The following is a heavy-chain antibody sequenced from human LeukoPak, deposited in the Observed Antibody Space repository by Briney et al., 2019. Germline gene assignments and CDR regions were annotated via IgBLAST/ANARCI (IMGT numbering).Heavy chain of an antibody. CDR1: GFTFGSYA. J-gene: IGHJ4*02. Sequence: GGSLRPSCAASGFTFGSYAMHWVRQAPGKGLEWVALISYDESNKYYADSVKGRFTISRDNSKNTLYLQINSLRAEDTAVYYCARDGGYCSGTSCHGDYWGQGTLVTVSS. D-gene: IGHD2-2*01. CDR2: ISYDESNK. V-gene: IGHV3-30-3*01. CDR3: ARDGGYCSGTSCHGDY.